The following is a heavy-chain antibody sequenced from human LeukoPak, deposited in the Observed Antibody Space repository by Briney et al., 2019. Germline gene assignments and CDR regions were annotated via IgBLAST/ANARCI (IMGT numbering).Heavy chain of an antibody. CDR3: AREGIYGSGSADSFDI. CDR2: ISSSGTTV. Sequence: GGSLRLSCAASGFTFSDYYMSWIRQAPGKGLEWVSYISSSGTTVYYADSVKGRFTSSRDNAKNSLYLQMHSQRAEDTAVYYCAREGIYGSGSADSFDIWGQGTMVTVSS. V-gene: IGHV3-11*01. J-gene: IGHJ3*02. D-gene: IGHD3-10*01. CDR1: GFTFSDYY.